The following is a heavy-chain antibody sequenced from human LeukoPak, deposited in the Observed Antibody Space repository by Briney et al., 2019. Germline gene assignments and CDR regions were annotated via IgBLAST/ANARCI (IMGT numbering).Heavy chain of an antibody. CDR1: GGSISSSSYY. Sequence: SETLSLTCTVSGGSISSSSYYWSWIRQPPGKGLEWIGEINHSGSTNYNPSLKSRVTISVDTSKNQFSLKLSSVTAADTAVYYCARGRWELILWGQGTLVTVSS. CDR3: ARGRWELIL. D-gene: IGHD1-26*01. CDR2: INHSGST. J-gene: IGHJ4*02. V-gene: IGHV4-39*07.